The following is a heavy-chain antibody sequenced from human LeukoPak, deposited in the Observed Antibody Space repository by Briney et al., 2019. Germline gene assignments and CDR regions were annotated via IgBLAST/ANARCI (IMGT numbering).Heavy chain of an antibody. D-gene: IGHD3-10*01. Sequence: GGSLRLSCAASGFTFSSYAMSWVRQAPGKGLEWVSAISGSGGSTYYADSVKGRFTISRDNSKNTLYLQMNSLGAEDTAVYCCAKDRDYYGSGSRDYWGQGTLVTVSS. CDR3: AKDRDYYGSGSRDY. CDR2: ISGSGGST. V-gene: IGHV3-23*01. J-gene: IGHJ4*02. CDR1: GFTFSSYA.